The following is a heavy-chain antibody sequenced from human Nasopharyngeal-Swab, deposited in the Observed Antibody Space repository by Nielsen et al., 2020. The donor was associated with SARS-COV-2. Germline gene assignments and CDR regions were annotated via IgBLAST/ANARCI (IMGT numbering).Heavy chain of an antibody. CDR1: GFTVSSNY. J-gene: IGHJ5*02. Sequence: GESLKISCAASGFTVSSNYMSWVRQAPGKGLEWVANIKQDGSEKYYVDSVKGRFTISRDNAKNSLYLQMNSLRAEDTAVYYCARSAARSWFDPWGQGTLVTVSS. D-gene: IGHD6-6*01. CDR2: IKQDGSEK. CDR3: ARSAARSWFDP. V-gene: IGHV3-7*01.